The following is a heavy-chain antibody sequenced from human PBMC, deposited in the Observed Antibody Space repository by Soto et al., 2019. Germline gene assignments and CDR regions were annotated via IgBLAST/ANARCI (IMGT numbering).Heavy chain of an antibody. CDR3: VRENRRDYNYGMDV. V-gene: IGHV3-72*01. CDR1: GITLSDHD. CDR2: TRDKGNRYVT. D-gene: IGHD3-10*01. J-gene: IGHJ6*02. Sequence: EEQLVESGGGLVQPGGSLRLSCAASGITLSDHDLDWVRQGPGKGLEWVGRTRDKGNRYVTEYAASVKGRFSISRDDSNNSLYLQMNSLKSEDTAVYYCVRENRRDYNYGMDVWGQGTTVTVSS.